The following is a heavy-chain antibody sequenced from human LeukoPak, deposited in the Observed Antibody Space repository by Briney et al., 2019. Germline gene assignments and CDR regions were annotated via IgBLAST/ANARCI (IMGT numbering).Heavy chain of an antibody. CDR3: AREEKGYYDYYVGYFDY. D-gene: IGHD3-16*01. CDR1: GFTFSSYA. J-gene: IGHJ4*02. V-gene: IGHV3-23*01. Sequence: PGGSLRLSCAASGFTFSSYAMSWVRQAPGKGLEWVSAISGSGGSTYYADSVKGRFSISRDNSKSTLYLQMYSLRPEDTAVYYCAREEKGYYDYYVGYFDYWGQGTLVPVSS. CDR2: ISGSGGST.